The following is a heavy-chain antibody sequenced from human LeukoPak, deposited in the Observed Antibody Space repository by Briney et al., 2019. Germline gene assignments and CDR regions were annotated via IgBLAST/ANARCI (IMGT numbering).Heavy chain of an antibody. CDR3: ARTLENYYYYGMDV. CDR1: GFTFSDYY. CDR2: ISSSGSTI. V-gene: IGHV3-11*01. D-gene: IGHD3-3*01. J-gene: IGHJ6*02. Sequence: GRSLRLSCAASGFTFSDYYMSWIRQAPGKGLEWVSYISSSGSTIYYADSVKGRFTISRDNAKNSLYLQMNSLRAEDTAVYYCARTLENYYYYGMDVWGQGTTVTVSS.